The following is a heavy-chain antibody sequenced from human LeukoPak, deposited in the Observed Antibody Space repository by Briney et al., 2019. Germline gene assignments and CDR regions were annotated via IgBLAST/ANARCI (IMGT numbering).Heavy chain of an antibody. CDR2: IWYDGSNK. V-gene: IGHV3-33*01. CDR1: GFTFSSYG. D-gene: IGHD3-22*01. CDR3: ARGHYDSSWWFDP. J-gene: IGHJ5*02. Sequence: GGSLRLSCAASGFTFSSYGMHWVRQAPGKGLEWVAVIWYDGSNKYYADSVKGRFTISRDNSKNTLYLQMNSLRAEDTAVYYCARGHYDSSWWFDPWGQGTLVSVSS.